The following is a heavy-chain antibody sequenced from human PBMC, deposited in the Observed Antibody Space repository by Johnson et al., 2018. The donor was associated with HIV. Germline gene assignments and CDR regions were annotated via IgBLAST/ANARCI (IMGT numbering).Heavy chain of an antibody. CDR2: INEDGREK. D-gene: IGHD1-26*01. V-gene: IGHV3-7*01. J-gene: IGHJ3*01. CDR3: ARGREDA. CDR1: GFSFNNYW. Sequence: EKLVESGGGLVQPGGSLRLSCGASGFSFNNYWMSWVRQAPGKGQEWVANINEDGREKHYVDSLRGRFTISRENVKNSLSLQMNTLRADETGVYFCARGREDAWRQGTMVTVSS.